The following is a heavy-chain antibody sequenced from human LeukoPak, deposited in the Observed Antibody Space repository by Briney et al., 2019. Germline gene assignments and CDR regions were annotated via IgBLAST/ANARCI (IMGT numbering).Heavy chain of an antibody. CDR1: GYTFTSYG. CDR2: ISAYNGNT. V-gene: IGHV1-18*01. CDR3: ARTGYSSGWYAGYLTAESFDY. D-gene: IGHD6-19*01. J-gene: IGHJ4*02. Sequence: GASVKVSCKASGYTFTSYGISWVRQAPGQGLEWMGWISAYNGNTNYAQKLQGRVTMTTDTSTSTAYMELRSLRSDDTAVYYCARTGYSSGWYAGYLTAESFDYWGQGTLVTVSS.